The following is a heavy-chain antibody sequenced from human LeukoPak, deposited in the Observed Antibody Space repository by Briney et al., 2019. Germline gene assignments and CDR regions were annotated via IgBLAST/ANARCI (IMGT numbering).Heavy chain of an antibody. CDR2: ISGSADST. CDR1: GFTFSTYA. D-gene: IGHD1-7*01. V-gene: IGHV3-23*01. Sequence: GGSLRLSCAASGFTFSTYAMSWVRQAPGKGLEWVSAISGSADSTYYADSVKGQFAISRDNSKNTLYLRMNSLRAEDTAVYFCAKDRARGGTTDFDYWGQGTLVTVSS. CDR3: AKDRARGGTTDFDY. J-gene: IGHJ4*02.